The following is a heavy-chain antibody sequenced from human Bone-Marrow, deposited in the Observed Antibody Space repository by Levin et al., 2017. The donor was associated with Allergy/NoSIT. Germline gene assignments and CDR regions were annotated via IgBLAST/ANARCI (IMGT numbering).Heavy chain of an antibody. CDR2: INHSGST. CDR1: GGSFSGYY. CDR3: ARGRGSWRLDGYNYFDY. D-gene: IGHD5-24*01. Sequence: SETLSLTCAVYGGSFSGYYWSWIRQPPGKGLEWIGEINHSGSTNYNPSLKSRVTISVDTSKNQFSLKLSSVTAADTAVYYCARGRGSWRLDGYNYFDYWGQGTLVTVSS. J-gene: IGHJ4*02. V-gene: IGHV4-34*01.